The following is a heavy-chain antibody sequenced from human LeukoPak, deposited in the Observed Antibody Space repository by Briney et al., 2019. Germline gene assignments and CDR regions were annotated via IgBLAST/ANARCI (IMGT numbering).Heavy chain of an antibody. D-gene: IGHD3-10*01. CDR1: GYSFTSYW. CDR3: ARLGRENYYGSGSYPDY. Sequence: GESLNISCKGSGYSFTSYWISWVRQMPGKGLEWMGRIDPSDSYTNYSPSFQGHVTISADKSISTAYLQWSSLKASDTAMYYCARLGRENYYGSGSYPDYWGQGTLVTVSS. V-gene: IGHV5-10-1*01. CDR2: IDPSDSYT. J-gene: IGHJ4*02.